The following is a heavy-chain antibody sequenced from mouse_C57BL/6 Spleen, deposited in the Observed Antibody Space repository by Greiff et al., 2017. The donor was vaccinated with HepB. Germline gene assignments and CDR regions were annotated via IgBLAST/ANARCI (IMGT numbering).Heavy chain of an antibody. CDR1: GYTFTNYW. Sequence: QVQLQQSGAELVRPGTSVKMSCKASGYTFTNYWIGWAKQRPGHGLEWIGDIYPGGGYTNYNEKFKGKATLTADKSSSKAYMQFSSLTSEDSAIYYCARGGSSYYWYFDVWGTGTTVTVSS. D-gene: IGHD1-1*01. CDR2: IYPGGGYT. V-gene: IGHV1-63*01. J-gene: IGHJ1*03. CDR3: ARGGSSYYWYFDV.